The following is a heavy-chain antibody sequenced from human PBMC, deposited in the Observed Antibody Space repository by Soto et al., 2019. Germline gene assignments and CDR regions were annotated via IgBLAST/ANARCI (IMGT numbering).Heavy chain of an antibody. J-gene: IGHJ4*02. CDR3: AKGDTIFGVVIMGYFDY. CDR2: ISGSGGST. Sequence: PGGSLRLSCAASGFTFSSYAMSWVRQAPGKGLEWVSAISGSGGSTYYADSVKGRFTISRDNSKNTLYLQMNSLRAEDTAVYYFAKGDTIFGVVIMGYFDYWGQGALVTVSS. CDR1: GFTFSSYA. D-gene: IGHD3-3*01. V-gene: IGHV3-23*01.